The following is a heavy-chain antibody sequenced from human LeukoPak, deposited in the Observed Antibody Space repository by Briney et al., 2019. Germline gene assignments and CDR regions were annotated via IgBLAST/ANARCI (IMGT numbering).Heavy chain of an antibody. J-gene: IGHJ4*02. D-gene: IGHD5-24*01. CDR1: GFTFSIYA. CDR2: ISSSGGTT. V-gene: IGHV3-23*01. Sequence: PGGSLRLSCAASGFTFSIYAMSWVRQAPGKGLEWGAAISSSGGTTYYADSMRGRFSISRDNSKSMLYLEMSSLRADDTAVYYCAKVAARRDYEAYFEYWGQGTQVTVSS. CDR3: AKVAARRDYEAYFEY.